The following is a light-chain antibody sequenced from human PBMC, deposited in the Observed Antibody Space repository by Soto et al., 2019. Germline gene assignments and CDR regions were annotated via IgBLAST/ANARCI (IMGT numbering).Light chain of an antibody. CDR2: TDN. CDR1: SSDVGGYNY. J-gene: IGLJ1*01. CDR3: AAWDDSLNGRV. Sequence: QSVLTHPASVSGTPGHSITISCTGTSSDVGGYNYVSWYQHLPGTAPKVRIYTDNQRPSGVPDRISGSKSGTSASLAISGLQSDDEADYYCAAWDDSLNGRVFGTGTKVTVL. V-gene: IGLV1-44*01.